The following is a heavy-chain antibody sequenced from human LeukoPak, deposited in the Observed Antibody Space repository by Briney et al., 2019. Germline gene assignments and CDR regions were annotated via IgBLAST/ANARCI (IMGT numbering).Heavy chain of an antibody. J-gene: IGHJ4*02. CDR3: ARRRDGYPRVDFDY. D-gene: IGHD5-24*01. CDR1: GGSISRSTYY. CDR2: SYYSGST. V-gene: IGHV4-39*01. Sequence: SSETLSLTCSVSGGSISRSTYYWGWIRQPPGKGLEWIGSSYYSGSTHYNPSLKSRVTISVDTSKNQFSLKLSSVTAADTAAYYCARRRDGYPRVDFDYWGQGTLVTVSS.